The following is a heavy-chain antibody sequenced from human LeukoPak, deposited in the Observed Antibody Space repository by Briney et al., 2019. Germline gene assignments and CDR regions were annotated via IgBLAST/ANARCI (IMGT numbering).Heavy chain of an antibody. CDR2: IKQDGSEK. CDR1: GFTFSGSA. V-gene: IGHV3-7*02. Sequence: GGSLRLSCAASGFTFSGSAMHWVRQASGKGLEWVANIKQDGSEKYYVDSVKGRFTISRDNAKNSLYLQMNGLRAEDTAVYYCVGLGANWGQGTLVTVSS. D-gene: IGHD3/OR15-3a*01. J-gene: IGHJ4*02. CDR3: VGLGAN.